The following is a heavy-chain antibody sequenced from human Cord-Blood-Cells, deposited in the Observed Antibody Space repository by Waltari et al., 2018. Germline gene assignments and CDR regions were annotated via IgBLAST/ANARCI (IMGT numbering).Heavy chain of an antibody. V-gene: IGHV3-15*01. CDR1: GFPFSNAW. J-gene: IGHJ4*02. Sequence: EVQLVESGGGLVKPGGSLRLSCAASGFPFSNAWMSWVRQAPGKGMEWVGRIKSKTDGGTTDYAAPVKGRFTISRDDSKNTLYLQMNSLKTEDTAVYYCTTLSSRFGFWSGYYNFDYWGQGTLVTVSS. CDR2: IKSKTDGGTT. D-gene: IGHD3-3*01. CDR3: TTLSSRFGFWSGYYNFDY.